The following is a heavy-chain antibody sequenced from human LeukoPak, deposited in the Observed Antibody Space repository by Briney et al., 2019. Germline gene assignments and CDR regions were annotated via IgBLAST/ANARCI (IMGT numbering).Heavy chain of an antibody. V-gene: IGHV3-21*04. Sequence: GGSLRLSCAASGFTFSSYSMNWVRQAPGKGLEWVSSISSSSSYIYYADSVKGRFTISRDNAKNSLYLEMNSLRAEDTAVYYCAREGRHQRLSGTNWFDPWGQGTLVTVSS. D-gene: IGHD3-3*01. J-gene: IGHJ5*02. CDR2: ISSSSSYI. CDR3: AREGRHQRLSGTNWFDP. CDR1: GFTFSSYS.